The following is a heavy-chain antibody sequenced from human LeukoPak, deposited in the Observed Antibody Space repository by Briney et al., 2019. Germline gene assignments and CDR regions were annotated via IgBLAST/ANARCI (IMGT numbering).Heavy chain of an antibody. Sequence: SETLSLTCTVSGYSISSGYYWGWIRQPPGKGLEGIGNIYHSGSTYYNPSLKSRVTISVDTSKNQFSLKLSSVTAADTAVYYCASVEYNWNDVDYWGQGTLVTVSS. CDR2: IYHSGST. J-gene: IGHJ4*02. D-gene: IGHD1-20*01. CDR1: GYSISSGYY. V-gene: IGHV4-38-2*02. CDR3: ASVEYNWNDVDY.